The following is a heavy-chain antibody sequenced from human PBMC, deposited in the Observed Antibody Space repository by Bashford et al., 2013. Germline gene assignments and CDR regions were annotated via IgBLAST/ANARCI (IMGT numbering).Heavy chain of an antibody. CDR3: ALGPTYSRIDF. CDR2: IYPGDSDT. J-gene: IGHJ4*02. D-gene: IGHD5-12*01. V-gene: IGHV5-51*01. Sequence: WVRQMPGKGLEWVGSIYPGDSDTTYSPSFEGQVTISADRSITTAYLHLGNLKPSDTAIYYCALGPTYSRIDFWAPGTLVTVSS.